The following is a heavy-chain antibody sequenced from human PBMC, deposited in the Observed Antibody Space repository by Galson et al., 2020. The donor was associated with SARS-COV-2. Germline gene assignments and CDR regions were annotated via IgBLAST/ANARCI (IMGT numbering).Heavy chain of an antibody. Sequence: GESLKISCAASGFTFSSYAMSWVRQAPGKGLEWVSAISGSGGSTYYADSVKGRFTISRDNSKNTLYLQMNSLRAEDTAVYYCAKDQLKLRFAGAGACDIWGQGTMVTVSS. V-gene: IGHV3-23*01. J-gene: IGHJ3*02. D-gene: IGHD4-17*01. CDR1: GFTFSSYA. CDR3: AKDQLKLRFAGAGACDI. CDR2: ISGSGGST.